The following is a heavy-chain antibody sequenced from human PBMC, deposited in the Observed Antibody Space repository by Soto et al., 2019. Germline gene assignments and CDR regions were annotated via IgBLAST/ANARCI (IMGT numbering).Heavy chain of an antibody. CDR2: MNPNSGNT. V-gene: IGHV1-8*01. CDR3: AKEPTGDCSGGSCYFAGGMDV. CDR1: GGTFSSYA. J-gene: IGHJ6*02. D-gene: IGHD2-15*01. Sequence: ASVKVSCKASGGTFSSYAINWVRQATGQGLEWMGWMNPNSGNTGFAQKFQGRVTMTRNTSISTAYMELSSLRAEDTAVYYCAKEPTGDCSGGSCYFAGGMDVWGQGTTVTVSS.